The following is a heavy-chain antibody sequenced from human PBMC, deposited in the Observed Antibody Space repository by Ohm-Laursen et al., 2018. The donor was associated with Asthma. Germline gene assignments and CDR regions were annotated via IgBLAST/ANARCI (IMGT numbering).Heavy chain of an antibody. Sequence: SLRLSCAASGFTFSSSSMNWVRQAPGKGLEWISYISSSGTTYYADSVKGRFTTSRDNARNSVYLQMNSLRAEDTALYYCARIGPEWELPGREYSLHHWGEGTLVTVSS. V-gene: IGHV3-48*04. CDR2: ISSSGTT. CDR3: ARIGPEWELPGREYSLHH. D-gene: IGHD1-26*01. CDR1: GFTFSSSS. J-gene: IGHJ1*01.